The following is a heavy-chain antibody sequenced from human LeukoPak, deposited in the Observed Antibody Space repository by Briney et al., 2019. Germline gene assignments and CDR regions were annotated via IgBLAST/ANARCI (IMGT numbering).Heavy chain of an antibody. CDR1: GFTFSSYE. J-gene: IGHJ4*02. CDR2: ISSSGSTI. V-gene: IGHV3-48*03. D-gene: IGHD5-18*01. CDR3: ARVGVGYSYGMFDY. Sequence: GGSLRLSCAASGFTFSSYEMNWVRQAPGKGLEWVSYISSSGSTIYYADSVKGRFTISRDNAKNSLYLQMNSLRAEDTAVYYCARVGVGYSYGMFDYWGQGTLVTVSS.